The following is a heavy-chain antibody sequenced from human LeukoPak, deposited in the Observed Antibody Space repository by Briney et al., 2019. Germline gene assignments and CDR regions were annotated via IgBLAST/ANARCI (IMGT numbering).Heavy chain of an antibody. Sequence: GSLRLSCVTSGFTFSEHWMTWVRLAPGKGLEWVANINKDGSETNYVDSVKGRFSISRDNAKNSLFLKLNSLRADDTSLYFCAISSCSRCAFDSWGQGRMVAVSS. CDR1: GFTFSEHW. V-gene: IGHV3-7*01. CDR2: INKDGSET. D-gene: IGHD2-15*01. CDR3: AISSCSRCAFDS. J-gene: IGHJ3*02.